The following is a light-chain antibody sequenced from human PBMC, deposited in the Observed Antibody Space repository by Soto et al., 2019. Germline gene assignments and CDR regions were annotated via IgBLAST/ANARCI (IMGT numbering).Light chain of an antibody. CDR1: QSVSSSY. J-gene: IGKJ1*01. Sequence: EILLTQSPGTLSWSPGERATLSWGASQSVSSSYLAWYQHKPGQAPRLLIYVASSRATGIPDRFSGRGSGTDFTLTISTLEPEDFAVYYCQQYGSSPPALAQGTKVDIK. V-gene: IGKV3-20*01. CDR2: VAS. CDR3: QQYGSSPPA.